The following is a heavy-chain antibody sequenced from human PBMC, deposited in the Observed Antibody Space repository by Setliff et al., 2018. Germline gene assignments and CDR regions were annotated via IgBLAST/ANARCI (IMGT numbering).Heavy chain of an antibody. D-gene: IGHD6-13*01. CDR2: INPSGGST. J-gene: IGHJ4*02. CDR1: GYTFASYY. CDR3: ARRSSSGNGFDY. V-gene: IGHV1-46*01. Sequence: ASVKVSCKASGYTFASYYMHWVRQAPGQGLEWMGIINPSGGSTSYAQKFQGRVTMTRDTSTSTVYMELSSLRSEDTAVYYCARRSSSGNGFDYWGQETQVTVSS.